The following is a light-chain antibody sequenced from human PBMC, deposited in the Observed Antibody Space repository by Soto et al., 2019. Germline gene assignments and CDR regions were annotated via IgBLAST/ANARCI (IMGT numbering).Light chain of an antibody. CDR1: QGISNN. CDR3: QKYNSAPPFT. V-gene: IGKV1-27*01. J-gene: IGKJ3*01. Sequence: DIQMTQSPSSLSASVGDRVTITCRASQGISNNLAWYQQKPGKVPKLLIYAASTLQSGVPSRFSGSGSGTDFTITISSLQPEDVATYYCQKYNSAPPFTFGPVTKVDLK. CDR2: AAS.